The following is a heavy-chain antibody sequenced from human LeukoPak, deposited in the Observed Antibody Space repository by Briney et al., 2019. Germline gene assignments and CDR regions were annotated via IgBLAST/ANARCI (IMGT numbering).Heavy chain of an antibody. CDR1: GYTFTSYG. CDR3: ARGPTEGTMVREGAFDI. Sequence: ASVKVSCKASGYTFTSYGISWVRQAPGQGLEWMGWISAYNGNTNYAQKLQGRVTMTTDTSTSTAYMELRSLRSDDTAVYYCARGPTEGTMVREGAFDIWGQGTMVTVSS. D-gene: IGHD3-10*01. J-gene: IGHJ3*02. V-gene: IGHV1-18*01. CDR2: ISAYNGNT.